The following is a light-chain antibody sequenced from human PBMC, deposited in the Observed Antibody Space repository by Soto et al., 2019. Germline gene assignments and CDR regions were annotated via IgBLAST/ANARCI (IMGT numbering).Light chain of an antibody. CDR3: QDYNNWLLIT. CDR2: GTS. J-gene: IGKJ4*01. CDR1: QRISNT. Sequence: IVVTQSPSTLSVSPGDRATLSCRASQRISNTLAWYQQKRGQAPKLLIYGTSTTNTGIPARFSGSGTGTEFSLTISSLKPEDFAVYYCQDYNNWLLITFGGGTKVEIK. V-gene: IGKV3-15*01.